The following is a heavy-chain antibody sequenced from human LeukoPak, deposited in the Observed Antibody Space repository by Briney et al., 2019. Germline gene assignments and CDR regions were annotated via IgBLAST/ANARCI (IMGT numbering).Heavy chain of an antibody. Sequence: ASVKVSCKASGYIFTDYYMHWVRQAPGQGLEWMGWINPNSGGTNYAQKFQGRITMTRDTSISTAYMELSRLRSDDTAVYYCARGVSPRATDYWGQGTLVTVSS. CDR2: INPNSGGT. D-gene: IGHD5-12*01. J-gene: IGHJ4*02. CDR1: GYIFTDYY. V-gene: IGHV1-2*02. CDR3: ARGVSPRATDY.